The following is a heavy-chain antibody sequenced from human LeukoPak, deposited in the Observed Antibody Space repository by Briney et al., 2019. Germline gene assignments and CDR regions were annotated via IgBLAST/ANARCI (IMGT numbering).Heavy chain of an antibody. J-gene: IGHJ4*02. CDR2: ISGSGGST. D-gene: IGHD3-10*01. Sequence: HAGGSLRLSCAASGFTFSSYAMSWVHKAPGKGLEWVSAISGSGGSTYYADPVKGRFTISRDNSKNTLYLQMNSLRAEDTAVYYCAKEGTVLLWFGELSPEYYFDYWGQGTLVTVSS. CDR3: AKEGTVLLWFGELSPEYYFDY. CDR1: GFTFSSYA. V-gene: IGHV3-23*01.